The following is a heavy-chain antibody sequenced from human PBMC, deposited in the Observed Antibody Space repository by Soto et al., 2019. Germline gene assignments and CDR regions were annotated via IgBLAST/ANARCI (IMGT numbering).Heavy chain of an antibody. J-gene: IGHJ4*02. CDR3: ARGGQWLPVY. CDR1: GGSFSGYY. Sequence: QVQLQQWGAGLLKPSETLSLTCAVYGGSFSGYYWSWIRQPPGKGLEWIGDIHHSGSTNYNPSLTSRVPISADTSKNQFSLNLSSMTPADTAVYYCARGGQWLPVYWGQGTLVTVSS. D-gene: IGHD6-19*01. CDR2: IHHSGST. V-gene: IGHV4-34*01.